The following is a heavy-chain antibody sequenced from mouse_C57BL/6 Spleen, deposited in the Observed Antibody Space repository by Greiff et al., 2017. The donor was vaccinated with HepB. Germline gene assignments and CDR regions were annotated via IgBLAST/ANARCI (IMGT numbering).Heavy chain of an antibody. CDR1: GYTFTSYW. CDR3: ARGRRDSSGYVLYFDY. D-gene: IGHD3-2*02. Sequence: QVQLQQPGAELVMPGASVKLSCKASGYTFTSYWMHWVKQRPGQGLEWIGEIDPSDSYTNYNQKFKGKSTLTVDKSSSTAYMQLSSLTSEDSAVYYCARGRRDSSGYVLYFDYWGQGTTLTVSS. J-gene: IGHJ2*01. V-gene: IGHV1-69*01. CDR2: IDPSDSYT.